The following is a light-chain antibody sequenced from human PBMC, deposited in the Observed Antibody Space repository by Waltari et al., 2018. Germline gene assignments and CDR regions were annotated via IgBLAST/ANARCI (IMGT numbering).Light chain of an antibody. Sequence: SYELTQPPSLSVSPGQTASITCSGDRLGSKYVCWYQQKPGQSPVLVIYQLNKRPSGIPERFSGSNSGNTATLTISGTQAMDEADYYCQAWDSSTAHVVFGGGTKLTVL. J-gene: IGLJ2*01. CDR1: RLGSKY. CDR2: QLN. CDR3: QAWDSSTAHVV. V-gene: IGLV3-1*01.